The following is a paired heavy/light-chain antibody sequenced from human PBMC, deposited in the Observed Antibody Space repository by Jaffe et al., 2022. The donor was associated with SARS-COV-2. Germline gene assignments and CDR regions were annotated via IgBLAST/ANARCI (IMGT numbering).Light chain of an antibody. Sequence: EIVMTQSPATLSVSPGERATLSCRASQSVSSNLAWFQQKPGQAPRLLIYGASTRATGIPGRFSGSGSGTEFTLTITSLQSEDLAVYYCQQYNNWPPYTFGQGTKLEIK. CDR3: QQYNNWPPYT. J-gene: IGKJ2*01. V-gene: IGKV3-15*01. CDR1: QSVSSN. CDR2: GAS.
Heavy chain of an antibody. CDR1: GFTFSNYG. D-gene: IGHD3-3*01. J-gene: IGHJ4*02. CDR3: AKDYYHFRTGNYGQGDY. CDR2: VSHDGNNK. Sequence: QVQLVESGGGVVQPGRSLRLSCAASGFTFSNYGMHWVRQAPGKGLEWVAFVSHDGNNKYYVDSVKGRFTVSRDNLKNTLYLQMNNLRAEDTAVYYCAKDYYHFRTGNYGQGDYWGQGTLVTVSS. V-gene: IGHV3-30*18.